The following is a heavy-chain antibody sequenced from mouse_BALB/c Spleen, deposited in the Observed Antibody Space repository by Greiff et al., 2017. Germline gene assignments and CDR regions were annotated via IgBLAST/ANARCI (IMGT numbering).Heavy chain of an antibody. CDR3: ARNYYGSGFAY. D-gene: IGHD1-1*01. CDR1: GFSLTSYG. V-gene: IGHV2-4-1*01. J-gene: IGHJ3*01. Sequence: VKLQESGPGLVQPSQSLSITCTVSGFSLTSYGVHWVRQSPGQGLEWLGVIWSGGSTDYNAAFISRLSISKDNSKSQVFFKMNSLQADDTAIYYCARNYYGSGFAYWGQGTLVTVSA. CDR2: IWSGGST.